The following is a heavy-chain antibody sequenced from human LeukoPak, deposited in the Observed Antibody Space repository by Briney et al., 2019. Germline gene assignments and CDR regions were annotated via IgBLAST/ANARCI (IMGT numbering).Heavy chain of an antibody. J-gene: IGHJ4*02. V-gene: IGHV4-39*07. Sequence: PSETLSLTCTVSGGSISSSSYYWGWIRQPPGKGLEWIGSIYYSGSTYYNPSLKSRVTISVDTSKNQFSLKLSSVTAADTAVYYCARGRGGYGDYHFDYWGQGTLVTVSS. D-gene: IGHD4-17*01. CDR1: GGSISSSSYY. CDR2: IYYSGST. CDR3: ARGRGGYGDYHFDY.